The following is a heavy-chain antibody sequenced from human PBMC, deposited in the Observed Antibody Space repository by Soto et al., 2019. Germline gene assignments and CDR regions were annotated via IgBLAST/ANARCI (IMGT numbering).Heavy chain of an antibody. CDR2: ISYDGSNK. CDR1: GFTFSSYA. CDR3: ARGGQWLVRGYFDY. J-gene: IGHJ4*02. V-gene: IGHV3-30-3*01. Sequence: GGSLRLSCAASGFTFSSYARHWVRQAPGKGLEWVAVISYDGSNKYYADSVKGRFTISRDNSKNTLYLQMNSLRAEDTAVYYCARGGQWLVRGYFDYWGQGALVTVSS. D-gene: IGHD6-19*01.